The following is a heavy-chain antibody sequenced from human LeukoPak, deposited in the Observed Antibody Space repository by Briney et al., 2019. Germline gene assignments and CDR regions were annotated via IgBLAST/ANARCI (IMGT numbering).Heavy chain of an antibody. J-gene: IGHJ4*02. CDR1: GGSISSSNW. V-gene: IGHV4-4*02. Sequence: SETLSLTCAVSGGSISSSNWWGWVRQPPGKGLEWIGEIYHSGSTNYNPSLKSRVTISVDKSKNQFSLKLSSVTAADTAVYYCATSETAGTLDYWGQGTLVTVSS. CDR2: IYHSGST. CDR3: ATSETAGTLDY. D-gene: IGHD6-13*01.